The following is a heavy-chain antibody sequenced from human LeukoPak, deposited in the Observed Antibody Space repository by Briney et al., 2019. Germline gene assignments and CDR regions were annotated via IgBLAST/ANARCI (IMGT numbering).Heavy chain of an antibody. CDR2: ISYSGST. D-gene: IGHD3-22*01. J-gene: IGHJ6*03. CDR1: GGSISSGGYS. Sequence: SETLSLTCTVSGGSISSGGYSWSWVRQPPGKGLEWIGYISYSGSTYNNPSLKSRVSISVDTSKNQFSLKLSSVTAADTAVYYCARGGYYYDSSGYFPSMDVWGKGTTVTVSS. CDR3: ARGGYYYDSSGYFPSMDV. V-gene: IGHV4-30-4*07.